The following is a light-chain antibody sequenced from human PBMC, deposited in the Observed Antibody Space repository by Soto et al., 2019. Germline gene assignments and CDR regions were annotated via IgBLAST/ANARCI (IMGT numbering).Light chain of an antibody. CDR3: QQYNSYWT. Sequence: DIQMTQSPSTLSASVGDRFTITCRASQSISSWLAWYQQKPGKAPKLLIYDASSLESGVPSRFSGSGSGTEFTLTISSLQPDDFATYYCQQYNSYWTFGQGTK. CDR2: DAS. CDR1: QSISSW. V-gene: IGKV1-5*01. J-gene: IGKJ1*01.